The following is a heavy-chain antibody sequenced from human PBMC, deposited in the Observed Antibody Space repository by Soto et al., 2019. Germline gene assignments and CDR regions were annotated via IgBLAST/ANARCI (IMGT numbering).Heavy chain of an antibody. CDR2: IKQDGSEK. CDR1: GFTFSSYW. CDR3: ARDAPVAWRLWFGELCSY. Sequence: EVQLVESGGGLVQPGGSLRLSCAASGFTFSSYWMSWVRQAPGKGLEWVANIKQDGSEKYYVDSVKGRFTISRDNAKNSLYLQMNSLRAEDTAVYYCARDAPVAWRLWFGELCSYWGQGTLVTVSS. D-gene: IGHD3-10*01. J-gene: IGHJ4*02. V-gene: IGHV3-7*01.